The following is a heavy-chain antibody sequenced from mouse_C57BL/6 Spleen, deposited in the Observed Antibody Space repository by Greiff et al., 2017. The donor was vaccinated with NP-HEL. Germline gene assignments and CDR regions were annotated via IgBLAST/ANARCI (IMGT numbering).Heavy chain of an antibody. CDR1: GYTFTSYT. Sequence: QVQLQQSGAELARPGASVKMSCKASGYTFTSYTMHWVKQRPGQGLEWIGYINPSSGYTKYNQKFKDKATLTADKSSSTAYMQLSSLTSEDSAVYYCAREGRYYGSSYGYAMDYWGQGTSVTVSS. CDR2: INPSSGYT. J-gene: IGHJ4*01. CDR3: AREGRYYGSSYGYAMDY. D-gene: IGHD1-1*01. V-gene: IGHV1-4*01.